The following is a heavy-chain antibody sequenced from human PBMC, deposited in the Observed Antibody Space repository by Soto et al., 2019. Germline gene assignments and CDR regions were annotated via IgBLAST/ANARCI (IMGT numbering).Heavy chain of an antibody. J-gene: IGHJ4*02. CDR1: GGSMSSGAYY. CDR2: IYHTGNT. D-gene: IGHD6-19*01. V-gene: IGHV4-31*03. CDR3: AKTGPYSSGWYGGY. Sequence: PSETLSLTCSVSGGSMSSGAYYWNWIRQHPVKGLEWIAYIYHTGNTYYNPSLRSRTTISVDTSENQFSLKLTSVTDADTAVYYCAKTGPYSSGWYGGYWGQGTLVTVSS.